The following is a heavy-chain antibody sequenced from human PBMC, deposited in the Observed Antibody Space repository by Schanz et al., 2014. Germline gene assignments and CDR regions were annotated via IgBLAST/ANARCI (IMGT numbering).Heavy chain of an antibody. CDR1: GYTFTSYG. V-gene: IGHV1-18*01. Sequence: QVQLVQSGAEVKKPGASVRVSCKASGYTFTSYGISLVRQAPGQGLEWMGWISAYNGNTKYPQNLQGRVTMTTDTSTSTVYMELRSLRSDDTAVYYCARDAADFYDILTEEDYWGQGTLVTVSS. D-gene: IGHD3-9*01. J-gene: IGHJ4*02. CDR2: ISAYNGNT. CDR3: ARDAADFYDILTEEDY.